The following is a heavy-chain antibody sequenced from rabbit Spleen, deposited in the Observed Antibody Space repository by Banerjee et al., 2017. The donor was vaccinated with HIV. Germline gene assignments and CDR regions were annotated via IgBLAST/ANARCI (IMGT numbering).Heavy chain of an antibody. CDR2: IAGSSSGFT. J-gene: IGHJ6*01. V-gene: IGHV1S40*01. Sequence: QSLEESGGDLVKPGASLTLTCTASGFSFSANYWICWVRQAPGKGLEWISCIAGSSSGFTYFATWAKGRFTISKTSSTTVTLQMTSLTAADTATYFCARDSGSSFSSYGMDLWGPGTLVTVS. CDR3: ARDSGSSFSSYGMDL. CDR1: GFSFSANYW. D-gene: IGHD8-1*01.